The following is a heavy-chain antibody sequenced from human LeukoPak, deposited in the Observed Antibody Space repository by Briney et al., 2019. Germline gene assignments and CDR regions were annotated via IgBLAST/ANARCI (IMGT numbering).Heavy chain of an antibody. CDR2: FDPEDGET. CDR1: GYTFTSYG. J-gene: IGHJ3*02. D-gene: IGHD1-26*01. CDR3: ATXXXDGSYRYDAFDI. V-gene: IGHV1-24*01. Sequence: ASVKVSCKASGYTFTSYGISWVRQAPGQGLEWMGCFDPEDGETIYAQKFHGRVTMTEDTSTDTAYMELSSLRSEDTAVYYCATXXXDGSYRYDAFDIWGQGTMVTVSS.